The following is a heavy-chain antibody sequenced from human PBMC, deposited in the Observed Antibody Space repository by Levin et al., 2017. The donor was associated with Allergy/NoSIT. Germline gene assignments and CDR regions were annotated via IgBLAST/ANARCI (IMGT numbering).Heavy chain of an antibody. Sequence: SGGSLRLSCTVSGGSVSGYYWSWIRQPPGKGLDWIGHIYHSGSANYNPSLKSRVTISVDTSRNQFALTLSPVPAADTAVYYCARGLWETSRYTHGFWGQGTLVTVSS. J-gene: IGHJ4*02. CDR1: GGSVSGYY. CDR3: ARGLWETSRYTHGF. CDR2: IYHSGSA. D-gene: IGHD3-16*02. V-gene: IGHV4-59*02.